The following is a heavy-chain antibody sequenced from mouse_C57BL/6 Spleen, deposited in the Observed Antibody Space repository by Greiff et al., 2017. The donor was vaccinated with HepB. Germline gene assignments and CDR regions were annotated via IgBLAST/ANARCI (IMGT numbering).Heavy chain of an antibody. CDR3: ARSNYGNYRHYFDY. J-gene: IGHJ2*01. D-gene: IGHD2-1*01. Sequence: QVQLQQPGAELVKPGASVKLSCKASGYTFTSYWMHWVKQRPGQGLEWIGMIHPNSGSTNYNEKFKSKATLTVDKSSSTAYMQLSSLTSEDSAVYYCARSNYGNYRHYFDYWGQGTTLTVSS. CDR1: GYTFTSYW. V-gene: IGHV1-64*01. CDR2: IHPNSGST.